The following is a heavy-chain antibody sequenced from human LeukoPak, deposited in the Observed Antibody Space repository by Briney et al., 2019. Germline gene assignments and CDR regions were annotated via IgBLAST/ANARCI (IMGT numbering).Heavy chain of an antibody. D-gene: IGHD3-10*01. V-gene: IGHV3-30*01. CDR2: ISDDGSNK. Sequence: PGGSLRLSCAASGFTFTSYNMYWVRQAPGKGLEWVALISDDGSNKHYADSVKGRFTISRDNSKNTLSLQMNSLRAEDTAVYYCAREENYYVSRTYYKIFGYWGQGTLVTVSS. CDR1: GFTFTSYN. J-gene: IGHJ4*02. CDR3: AREENYYVSRTYYKIFGY.